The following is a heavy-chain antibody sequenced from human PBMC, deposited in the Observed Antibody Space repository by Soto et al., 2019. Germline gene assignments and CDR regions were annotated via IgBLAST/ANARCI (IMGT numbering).Heavy chain of an antibody. V-gene: IGHV1-69*14. CDR3: FIVFAIPAYPDT. J-gene: IGHJ5*02. CDR1: GATFSSYA. D-gene: IGHD1-26*01. Sequence: QVQLVQSGAEVRQPASSVKVSCKTSGATFSSYAITWVRQAPGQGLEWMGGIVPTVDTSTYAQKFQGRVTITADKFPNTVYMELSSLRSDDTAVYYCFIVFAIPAYPDTWGQGTLVTVSS. CDR2: IVPTVDTS.